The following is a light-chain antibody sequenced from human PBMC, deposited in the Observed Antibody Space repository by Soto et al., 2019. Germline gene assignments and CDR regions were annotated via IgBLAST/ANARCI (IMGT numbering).Light chain of an antibody. CDR2: DVS. V-gene: IGLV2-14*01. CDR1: SSDVGGYNY. CDR3: SSYTSSSTLV. Sequence: QSALTQPASVSGSPGQSITISCNGTSSDVGGYNYVSWYQQHPGKAPKLIIYDVSNRPSGVSNRFSGSKSGNTASLTISGLQDEDEADYYCSSYTSSSTLVFGGGTKLTVL. J-gene: IGLJ3*02.